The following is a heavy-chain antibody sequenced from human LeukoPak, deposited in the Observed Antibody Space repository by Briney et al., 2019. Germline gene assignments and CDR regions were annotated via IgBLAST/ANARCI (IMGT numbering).Heavy chain of an antibody. J-gene: IGHJ3*02. V-gene: IGHV3-48*02. Sequence: PGGSLRLSCAASGFTFSTYSMNWVRQAPGKGLEWVSYITNSANSITYADSVKGRFTISRDNAKNSLFLQMSSLKDEDTAVYYCARDLHYAFDIWGQGTMVTVSS. CDR1: GFTFSTYS. CDR3: ARDLHYAFDI. CDR2: ITNSANSI.